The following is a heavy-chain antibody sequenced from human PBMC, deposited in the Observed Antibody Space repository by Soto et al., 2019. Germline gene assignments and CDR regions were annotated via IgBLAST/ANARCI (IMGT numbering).Heavy chain of an antibody. Sequence: QVQLQESGPGLVKPSQTLSLTCTVSGGSIIDGQTYLNWIRQHPERGLERVGYINYRGTTNYSPALKIPLLISVDTSKNQFSLTLTSVTAANTAVYYCARDAPGVAPFWGQGTLVTVSS. CDR1: GGSIIDGQTY. CDR2: INYRGTT. D-gene: IGHD2-15*01. V-gene: IGHV4-31*01. CDR3: ARDAPGVAPF. J-gene: IGHJ4*02.